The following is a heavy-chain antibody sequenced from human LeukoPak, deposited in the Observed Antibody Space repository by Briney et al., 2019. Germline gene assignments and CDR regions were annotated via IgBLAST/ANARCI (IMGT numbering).Heavy chain of an antibody. J-gene: IGHJ6*03. Sequence: SETLSLTCTVSGGSISSSTYYWGWIRQPPGKGLEWIGNIYYSGSTYYNPSLTSRVTISVDTSKNQFSLKLSSVTAADTAVYYCARVVVVPAAMPDYYYYYMDVWGKGTTVTISS. CDR1: GGSISSSTYY. D-gene: IGHD2-2*01. V-gene: IGHV4-39*07. CDR3: ARVVVVPAAMPDYYYYYMDV. CDR2: IYYSGST.